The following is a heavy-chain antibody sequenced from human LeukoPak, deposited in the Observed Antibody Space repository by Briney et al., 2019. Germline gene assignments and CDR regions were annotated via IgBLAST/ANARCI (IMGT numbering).Heavy chain of an antibody. CDR2: IKQDGSEK. CDR1: GLTISMYW. D-gene: IGHD2-2*01. Sequence: GGSLRLSCEVSGLTISMYWLTSVRQAPGKGLESVANIKQDGSEKNYVDSVKGRFTISRDNTKNSLYLQMNSLRDEDTAVYHCVSRRCSITACYVASLNCFDYWGQGTRVTVSS. CDR3: VSRRCSITACYVASLNCFDY. J-gene: IGHJ4*02. V-gene: IGHV3-7*03.